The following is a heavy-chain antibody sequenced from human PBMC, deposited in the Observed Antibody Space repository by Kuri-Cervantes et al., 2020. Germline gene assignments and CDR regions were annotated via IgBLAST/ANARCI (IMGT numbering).Heavy chain of an antibody. CDR2: IKQDGGEK. V-gene: IGHV3-7*01. D-gene: IGHD6-13*01. CDR1: GFTFSSYS. CDR3: ARDGICSSCYYYYYYGMDV. Sequence: GGSLRLSCAASGFTFSSYSMNWVRQAPGKGLEWVANIKQDGGEKYYVDSVKGRFTISRDNAKNSLYLQMNSLRAEDTAVYYCARDGICSSCYYYYYYGMDVWGQGTTVTVSS. J-gene: IGHJ6*02.